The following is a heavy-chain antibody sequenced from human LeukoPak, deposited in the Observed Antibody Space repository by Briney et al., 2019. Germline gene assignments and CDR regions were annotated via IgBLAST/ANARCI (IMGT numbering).Heavy chain of an antibody. CDR2: ISAYNGNT. CDR1: GYTFTSYG. Sequence: ASVKVSCKASGYTFTSYGISWVRQAPGQGLEWMGWISAYNGNTNYAQKLQGRVTMTTDTSTSTAYMELRSLRSDDTAVYYCAREGLGFSEYHYGMDVWGQGTTVTVSS. D-gene: IGHD3-10*01. V-gene: IGHV1-18*01. J-gene: IGHJ6*02. CDR3: AREGLGFSEYHYGMDV.